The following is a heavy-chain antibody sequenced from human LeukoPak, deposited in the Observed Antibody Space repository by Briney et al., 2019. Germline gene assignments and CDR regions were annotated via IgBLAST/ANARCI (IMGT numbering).Heavy chain of an antibody. Sequence: PSETLSLTCAVYGGSFSGYYWSWVRQPPGKGLEWIGEINHSGSTNYNPSLKSRVTISVDTSKNQFSLKLSSVTAADTAVYYCASSPYSYYYDSSGYYSFPYWGQGTLVTVSS. CDR2: INHSGST. J-gene: IGHJ4*02. CDR1: GGSFSGYY. D-gene: IGHD3-22*01. CDR3: ASSPYSYYYDSSGYYSFPY. V-gene: IGHV4-34*01.